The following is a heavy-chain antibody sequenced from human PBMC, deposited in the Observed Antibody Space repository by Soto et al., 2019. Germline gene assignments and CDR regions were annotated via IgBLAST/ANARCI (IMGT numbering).Heavy chain of an antibody. J-gene: IGHJ4*02. CDR2: VFHNGNT. V-gene: IGHV4-30-4*01. CDR3: ARAKMGELLLFDY. Sequence: QVQLQESGPGLVKPSQTLSLTCTVSGGSISSGQHYWSWIRQPPGKGLQWIGYVFHNGNTYNNPSLKSRPTISMNTSKNQFSLRLTSVTAADTAVYYCARAKMGELLLFDYWGQGTLVTVSS. CDR1: GGSISSGQHY. D-gene: IGHD3-16*01.